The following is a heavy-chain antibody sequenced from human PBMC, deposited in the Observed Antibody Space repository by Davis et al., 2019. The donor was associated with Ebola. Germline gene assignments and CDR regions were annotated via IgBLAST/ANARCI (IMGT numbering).Heavy chain of an antibody. CDR3: VAAAGFILQT. D-gene: IGHD3-16*02. CDR1: GFTFSNNW. Sequence: PGGSLRLSCAASGFTFSNNWMSWVRQAPGKGLEWVAKIKQDGSEKYYADSVKGRFTISRDNAKNSLYLQMNSLRAEDTALYYCVAAAGFILQTWGQGTLVTVSS. J-gene: IGHJ1*01. V-gene: IGHV3-7*01. CDR2: IKQDGSEK.